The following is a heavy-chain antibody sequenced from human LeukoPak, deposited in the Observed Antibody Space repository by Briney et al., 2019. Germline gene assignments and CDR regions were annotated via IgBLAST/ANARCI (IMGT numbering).Heavy chain of an antibody. CDR2: IIPIFGTA. CDR3: ARAAYCSSTSCYIGSIGYYYYYYMDV. J-gene: IGHJ6*03. V-gene: IGHV1-69*05. D-gene: IGHD2-2*02. Sequence: ASVKVSCKASGGTFSCYAISWVRQAPGQGLEWMGGIIPIFGTANYAQKFQGRVTITTDESTSTAYMELSSLRSEDTAVYYCARAAYCSSTSCYIGSIGYYYYYYMDVWGKGTTVTVSS. CDR1: GGTFSCYA.